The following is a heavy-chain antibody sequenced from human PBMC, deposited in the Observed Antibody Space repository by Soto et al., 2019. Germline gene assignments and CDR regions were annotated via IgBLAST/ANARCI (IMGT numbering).Heavy chain of an antibody. Sequence: SETLSLTCTVSGGSISSGGYYWSWIRQPPGKGLEWIGYIYYSGSTNYNPSLKSRVTISVDTSKNQFSLKLSSVTAADTAVYYCARTYCGGDCYREYFQHWGQGTLVTVSS. J-gene: IGHJ1*01. CDR2: IYYSGST. D-gene: IGHD2-21*02. CDR3: ARTYCGGDCYREYFQH. CDR1: GGSISSGGYY. V-gene: IGHV4-61*08.